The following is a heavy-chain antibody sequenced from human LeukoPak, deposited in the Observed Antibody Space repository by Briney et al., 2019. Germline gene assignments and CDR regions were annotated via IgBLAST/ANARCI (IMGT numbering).Heavy chain of an antibody. J-gene: IGHJ5*02. V-gene: IGHV4-34*01. CDR2: INHSGST. CDR3: ARSQGEAALNLFDP. Sequence: SETLSLTCAVYGGSFSGYYWSWIRQPPGKGLEWIGEINHSGSTNYNPSLKSRVTISVDTVKNQFSLQLSSVTAADTAGYYCARSQGEAALNLFDPSGEGNLVTVSS. D-gene: IGHD2-15*01. CDR1: GGSFSGYY.